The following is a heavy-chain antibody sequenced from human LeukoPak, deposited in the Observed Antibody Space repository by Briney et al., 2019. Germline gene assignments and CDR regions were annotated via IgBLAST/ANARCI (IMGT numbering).Heavy chain of an antibody. J-gene: IGHJ6*03. CDR1: GFTFSSYN. Sequence: PGGSLRLSCAASGFTFSSYNMNWVRQAPGKGPEWVANIKQDGTEIYYVDSVKGRFTISRDNAKNSLYLQMNSLRAEDTAVYYCAKDIGYYYYYMDVWGKGTTVTVSS. CDR3: AKDIGYYYYYMDV. CDR2: IKQDGTEI. V-gene: IGHV3-7*01. D-gene: IGHD2-15*01.